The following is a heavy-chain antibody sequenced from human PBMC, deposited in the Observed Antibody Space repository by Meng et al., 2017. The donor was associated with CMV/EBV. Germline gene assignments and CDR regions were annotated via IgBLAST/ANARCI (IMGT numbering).Heavy chain of an antibody. CDR2: IYHSGRT. J-gene: IGHJ5*02. Sequence: SETLSLTCTVSGYSISSGYYWGWIRQPPGKGLEWIGSIYHSGRTYYNPSLKSRVTISVDTSKNQFSLKLSSVTAADTAVYYCARALGYCSSTSCYPVRWFDPWGQGTLVTVSS. D-gene: IGHD2-2*01. CDR1: GYSISSGYY. V-gene: IGHV4-38-2*02. CDR3: ARALGYCSSTSCYPVRWFDP.